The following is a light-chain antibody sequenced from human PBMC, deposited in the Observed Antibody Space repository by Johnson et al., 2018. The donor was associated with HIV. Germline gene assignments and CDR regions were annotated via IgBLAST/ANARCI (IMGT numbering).Light chain of an antibody. CDR3: GTWDSSLSKV. Sequence: HSALTQPPSVSAAPGQKVTISCSGSSSNIGNNYVSWYQQLPGTAPKLLIYRNNQRPSGVPDRFSGSKSGTSATLGITGLQTGDEADYYCGTWDSSLSKVFGTGTKVTVL. CDR1: SSNIGNNY. CDR2: RNN. J-gene: IGLJ1*01. V-gene: IGLV1-51*02.